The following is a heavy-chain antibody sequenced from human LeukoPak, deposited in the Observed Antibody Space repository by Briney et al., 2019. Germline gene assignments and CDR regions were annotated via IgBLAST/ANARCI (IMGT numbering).Heavy chain of an antibody. D-gene: IGHD2-21*02. Sequence: PSETLTLTCRVSGRSISSSSYYWGPIRQPPGKGLERLGSSYYSGSTYYKPSLKSRATRSVDTSKNQFSLKLSSVTAADTAVYYCATDIVVVTATPRINWFDPWGQGTLVTVSS. V-gene: IGHV4-39*01. CDR1: GRSISSSSYY. CDR2: SYYSGST. J-gene: IGHJ5*02. CDR3: ATDIVVVTATPRINWFDP.